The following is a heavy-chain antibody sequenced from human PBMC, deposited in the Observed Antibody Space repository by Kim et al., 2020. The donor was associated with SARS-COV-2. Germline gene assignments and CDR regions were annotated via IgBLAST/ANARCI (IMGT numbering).Heavy chain of an antibody. Sequence: SVKVSCKASGGTFSSYAISWVRQAPGQGLEWMGGIIPIFGKANYAQKFQGRVTITADESTSTAYMELSSLRSEDTAVYYCARVRAAAGVAKRGMDVWGQGTTVTVSS. CDR2: IIPIFGKA. V-gene: IGHV1-69*13. D-gene: IGHD6-13*01. CDR1: GGTFSSYA. CDR3: ARVRAAAGVAKRGMDV. J-gene: IGHJ6*02.